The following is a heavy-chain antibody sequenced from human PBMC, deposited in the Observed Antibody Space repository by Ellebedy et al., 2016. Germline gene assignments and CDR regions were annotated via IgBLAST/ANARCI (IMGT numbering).Heavy chain of an antibody. D-gene: IGHD6-13*01. Sequence: GGSLRLSCSVSGFTFSSFWMTWVRQAPGKGLEWVANINADGSLINYADSVKGRFTISRDNAKNSLYLQMNSLRVEDTAVYYCARDNSRKDDYWGQGTLVTVSS. CDR2: INADGSLI. V-gene: IGHV3-7*03. CDR1: GFTFSSFW. CDR3: ARDNSRKDDY. J-gene: IGHJ4*02.